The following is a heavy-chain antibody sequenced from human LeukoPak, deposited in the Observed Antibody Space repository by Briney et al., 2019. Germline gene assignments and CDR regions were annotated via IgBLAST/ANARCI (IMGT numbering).Heavy chain of an antibody. CDR3: ALTGASGFGAYDS. CDR2: ISYDGSNK. Sequence: GRSLRLSCAASGFTFSSYGMHWVRQAPGKGLEWVAVISYDGSNKYYADSVKGRFTISRDNSKNTLYLQMNSLRAEDTAVYYCALTGASGFGAYDSWGQGTLVTVSS. CDR1: GFTFSSYG. V-gene: IGHV3-30*03. J-gene: IGHJ4*02. D-gene: IGHD3-10*01.